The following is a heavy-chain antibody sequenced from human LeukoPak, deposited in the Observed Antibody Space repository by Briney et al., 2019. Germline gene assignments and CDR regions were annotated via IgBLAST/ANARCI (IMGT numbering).Heavy chain of an antibody. J-gene: IGHJ4*02. V-gene: IGHV3-23*01. CDR3: AKYTSGWSEDY. Sequence: GGSLRLSCVASGFTFSSYGMSWVRQAPGKGLEWVSGIRDSGFSTYYADSVKGRFTISRDNSKNSLYLQMNSLRAEDTAVYYCAKYTSGWSEDYWGQGILVTVSS. D-gene: IGHD6-19*01. CDR2: IRDSGFST. CDR1: GFTFSSYG.